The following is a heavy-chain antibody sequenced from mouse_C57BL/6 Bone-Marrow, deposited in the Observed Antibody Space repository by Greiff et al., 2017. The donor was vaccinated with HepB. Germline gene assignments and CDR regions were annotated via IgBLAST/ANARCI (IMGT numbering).Heavy chain of an antibody. J-gene: IGHJ1*03. CDR1: GYTFTTYP. CDR3: ARGRVITTDWYFDV. V-gene: IGHV1-47*01. Sequence: VKLVESGAELVKPGASVKMSCKASGYTFTTYPIEWMKQNHGKSLEWIGNFHPYNDDTKYNEKFKGKATLTVEKSSSTVYLELSRLTSDDSAVYYCARGRVITTDWYFDVWGTGTTVTVSS. CDR2: FHPYNDDT. D-gene: IGHD1-1*01.